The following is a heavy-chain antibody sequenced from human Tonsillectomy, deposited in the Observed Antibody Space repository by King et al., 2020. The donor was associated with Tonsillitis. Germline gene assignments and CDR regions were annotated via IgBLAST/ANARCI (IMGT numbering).Heavy chain of an antibody. CDR3: AHSRGYYDYDELDI. CDR1: GCTFSDHY. J-gene: IGHJ3*02. Sequence: VQLVESGGGLVQPGGSLRLSCAVSGCTFSDHYIDWVRQEPGKGLEWVGRTRNKANSYTTEYDASVKGRFTITRDDSKKSVYLQMNSLKTEDTAVYYCAHSRGYYDYDELDIWGQGTMVTVS. V-gene: IGHV3-72*01. CDR2: TRNKANSYTT. D-gene: IGHD3-22*01.